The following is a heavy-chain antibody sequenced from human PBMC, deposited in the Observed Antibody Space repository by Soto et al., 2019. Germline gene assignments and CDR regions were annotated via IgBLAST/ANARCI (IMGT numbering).Heavy chain of an antibody. D-gene: IGHD3-3*01. V-gene: IGHV4-4*02. CDR1: GGSISSSNW. Sequence: SETLSLTCAVSGGSISSSNWWSWVRRPPGKGLEWIGEIYHSGSTNYNPSLKSRVTISVDKSKNQFSLKLSSVTAADTAVYYCARGYDFWSGYYQTRPSTYYYYGMDVWGQGTTVTVSS. J-gene: IGHJ6*02. CDR3: ARGYDFWSGYYQTRPSTYYYYGMDV. CDR2: IYHSGST.